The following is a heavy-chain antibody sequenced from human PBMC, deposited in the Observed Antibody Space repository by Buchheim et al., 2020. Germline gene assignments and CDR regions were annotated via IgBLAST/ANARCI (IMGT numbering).Heavy chain of an antibody. J-gene: IGHJ4*02. CDR2: IYYSGST. Sequence: QLQLQESGPGLVKPSETLSLTCTVSGGSISSSISYWGWIRQPPGKGLEWIGSIYYSGSTYYNPSLKSRVTISLDTSRTLFPLKLSSVTAADTAVYYCARHARDFFDYWGQGTL. CDR3: ARHARDFFDY. CDR1: GGSISSSISY. D-gene: IGHD2-21*02. V-gene: IGHV4-39*01.